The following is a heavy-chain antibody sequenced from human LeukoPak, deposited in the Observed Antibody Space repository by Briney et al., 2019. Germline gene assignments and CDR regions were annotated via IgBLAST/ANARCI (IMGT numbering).Heavy chain of an antibody. D-gene: IGHD2-15*01. CDR1: GFTFNNYG. V-gene: IGHV3-33*01. J-gene: IGHJ5*02. CDR2: IWYDGSKT. Sequence: GRSLRLSCAASGFTFNNYGFHWVRQPPGKWLEWVAVIWYDGSKTYYVASVKGRFTISRDNSKTTVYLQMNSLRAEDTAMYYCARDGSGGAYAWFDPWGQGTLVTVSS. CDR3: ARDGSGGAYAWFDP.